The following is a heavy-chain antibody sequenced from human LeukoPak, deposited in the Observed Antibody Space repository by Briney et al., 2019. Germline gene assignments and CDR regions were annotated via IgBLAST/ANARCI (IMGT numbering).Heavy chain of an antibody. CDR1: GFTFSSYA. CDR3: ARDRDSSGYYPEGSAFDI. V-gene: IGHV3-30-3*01. CDR2: ISYDGSNK. Sequence: GRSLRLSCAASGFTFSSYAMHWVRQAPGKGLEWVAVISYDGSNKYYADSVKGRFTISRDNSKNTLYLQMNSLRAEDTAVYYCARDRDSSGYYPEGSAFDIWGQGTMVTVSS. J-gene: IGHJ3*02. D-gene: IGHD3-22*01.